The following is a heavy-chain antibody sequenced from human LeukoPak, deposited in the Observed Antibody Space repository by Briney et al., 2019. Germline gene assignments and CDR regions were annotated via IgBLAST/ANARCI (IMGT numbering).Heavy chain of an antibody. V-gene: IGHV4-39*01. CDR1: GASISSSNYY. CDR3: ARSGDGYNYKADAFDI. D-gene: IGHD5-24*01. Sequence: PSETLSLTCAVSGASISSSNYYWGWVRQSPGKGLEWIGNIYSSGNTYYNASLKSRVTMYIDTSKNQFSLKLSSVTAADTAVYYCARSGDGYNYKADAFDIWGQGTMVTVSS. J-gene: IGHJ3*02. CDR2: IYSSGNT.